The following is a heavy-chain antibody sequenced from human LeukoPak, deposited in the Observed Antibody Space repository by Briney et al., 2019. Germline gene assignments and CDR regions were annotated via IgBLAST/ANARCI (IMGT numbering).Heavy chain of an antibody. V-gene: IGHV1-8*01. D-gene: IGHD3-22*01. CDR2: MNPNSGNT. CDR1: GYTFTSYN. CDR3: ARGRDRYYDSSGYYYVKSY. J-gene: IGHJ4*02. Sequence: ASLKVSCKASGYTFTSYNINWGRPATGQGLEWMGWMNPNSGNTGYAQKFQGRVTMTRNTSISTAYMELSSLRSVDTAVYYCARGRDRYYDSSGYYYVKSYWGRGTLVTVSS.